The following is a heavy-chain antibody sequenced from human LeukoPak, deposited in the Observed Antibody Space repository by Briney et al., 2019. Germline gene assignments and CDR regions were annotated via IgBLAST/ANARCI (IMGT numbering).Heavy chain of an antibody. D-gene: IGHD3-22*01. V-gene: IGHV1-18*01. CDR1: GYTFTSYG. CDR2: ISAYNGNT. Sequence: ASVKVSCKASGYTFTSYGISWVRQAPGQGLEWMGWISAYNGNTNYAQKLQGRVTMTTDTSTSTAYMELRSLRSDDTAVYYCARLDCSSTSCQYYYDSSGYQYYFDYWGQGTLVTVSS. J-gene: IGHJ4*02. CDR3: ARLDCSSTSCQYYYDSSGYQYYFDY.